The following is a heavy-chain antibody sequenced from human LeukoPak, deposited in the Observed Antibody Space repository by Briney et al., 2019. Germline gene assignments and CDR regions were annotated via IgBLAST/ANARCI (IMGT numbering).Heavy chain of an antibody. Sequence: SQTLSLTCAISGDSISRNTITWNWIRQSPSRGLEWLGRTYYKSEWYNDYAVSVKSRIIINPDTSKNQFSLQLSSVTAADTAVYYCARGILNYAFDIWGQGTMVTVSS. CDR3: ARGILNYAFDI. D-gene: IGHD1-14*01. J-gene: IGHJ3*02. V-gene: IGHV6-1*01. CDR1: GDSISRNTIT. CDR2: TYYKSEWYN.